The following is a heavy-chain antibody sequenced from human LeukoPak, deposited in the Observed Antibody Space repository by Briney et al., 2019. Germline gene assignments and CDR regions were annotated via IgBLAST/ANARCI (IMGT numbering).Heavy chain of an antibody. CDR2: IYHSGST. CDR1: GYSISSGYY. CDR3: ARASGLGGSSSGAWGAIFDY. V-gene: IGHV4-38-2*01. J-gene: IGHJ4*02. D-gene: IGHD1-26*01. Sequence: SETLSLTCAVSGYSISSGYYWGWIRQPPGKGLEWIGSIYHSGSTNSNPSLKSRVTISVDTSKNQFSLKLSSVTAADTAVYYCARASGLGGSSSGAWGAIFDYWGQGTLVTVSA.